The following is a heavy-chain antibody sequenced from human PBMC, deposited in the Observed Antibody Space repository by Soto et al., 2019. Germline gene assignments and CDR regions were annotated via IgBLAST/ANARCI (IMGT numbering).Heavy chain of an antibody. J-gene: IGHJ1*01. V-gene: IGHV3-30*03. D-gene: IGHD5-18*01. Sequence: GGSLRLSCAVSGFTFSNYGMHWVRQAPGKGLEWVAVISSDGGNKYYADSVKGRFTISRDNSKNTLFLQMNSLRAEDTAVYYCASRVPDGGYGALYFQHWGQGTLVTVSS. CDR3: ASRVPDGGYGALYFQH. CDR2: ISSDGGNK. CDR1: GFTFSNYG.